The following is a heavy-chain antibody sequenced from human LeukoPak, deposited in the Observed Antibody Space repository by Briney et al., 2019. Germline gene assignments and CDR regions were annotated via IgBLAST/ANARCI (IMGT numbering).Heavy chain of an antibody. J-gene: IGHJ6*03. D-gene: IGHD1-1*01. Sequence: PSETLSLTCTVSGGSISSSSYYWGWIRQPPGRGLEWIGSIYYRGSTYYNPSLESRVTISVDMSKNQFSLKLNPVIAADTAVYYCAIPRGTTTHQYYIDVWGKGATVTVSS. CDR2: IYYRGST. V-gene: IGHV4-39*01. CDR1: GGSISSSSYY. CDR3: AIPRGTTTHQYYIDV.